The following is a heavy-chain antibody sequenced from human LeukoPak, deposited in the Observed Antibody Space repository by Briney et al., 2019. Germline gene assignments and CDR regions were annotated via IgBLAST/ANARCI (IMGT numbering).Heavy chain of an antibody. Sequence: GGSLRLSCAASGFIFSSYTMIWVRQAPGKGLEWVSSIGSSSTYIYYAGSVKGRFTVSRDNAEDSVYLQMNSLRVEDTAVYHCARDVDFSFDYWGQGILVTVSS. D-gene: IGHD3/OR15-3a*01. V-gene: IGHV3-21*01. CDR1: GFIFSSYT. CDR2: IGSSSTYI. J-gene: IGHJ4*02. CDR3: ARDVDFSFDY.